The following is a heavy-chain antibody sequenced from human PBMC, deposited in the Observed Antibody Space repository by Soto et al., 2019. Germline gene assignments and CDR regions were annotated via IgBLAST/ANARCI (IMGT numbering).Heavy chain of an antibody. CDR3: TTDSDYGDYYFDY. V-gene: IGHV3-15*07. CDR2: VKSKTDGGTT. J-gene: IGHJ4*02. D-gene: IGHD4-17*01. Sequence: SVSNAWMNWVRHAPGKGLEWVGRVKSKTDGGTTDYAAPVKGRFTISRDDSKNTLYLQMNSLKTEDTAVYYCTTDSDYGDYYFDYWGKGTLVTVSS. CDR1: SVSNAW.